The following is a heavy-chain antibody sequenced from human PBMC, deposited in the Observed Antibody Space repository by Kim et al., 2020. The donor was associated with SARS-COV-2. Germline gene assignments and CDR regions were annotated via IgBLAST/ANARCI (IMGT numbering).Heavy chain of an antibody. Sequence: ASVKVSCKASGYTFTSYDINWVRQATGQGLEWMGWMNPNSGNTGYAQKFQGRVTMTRNTSISTAYMELSSLRSEDTAGYYCARVIGYCSSTSCYEYFQHWGQGTLVTVSS. CDR1: GYTFTSYD. V-gene: IGHV1-8*01. CDR2: MNPNSGNT. D-gene: IGHD2-2*01. CDR3: ARVIGYCSSTSCYEYFQH. J-gene: IGHJ1*01.